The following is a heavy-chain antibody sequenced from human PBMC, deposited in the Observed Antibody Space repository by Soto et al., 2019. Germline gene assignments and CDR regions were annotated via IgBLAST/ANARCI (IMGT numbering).Heavy chain of an antibody. V-gene: IGHV3-30*03. CDR3: ARDPDSSGYYVFDY. CDR1: GLTFNTSG. J-gene: IGHJ4*02. D-gene: IGHD3-22*01. CDR2: ISYDGATQ. Sequence: GGSLRLSCEVSGLTFNTSGMHWVRQAPGKGLEWLAVISYDGATQYYGDTVKGRFTISRDNSKNTLFLHMGRLRAEDTAMYYCARDPDSSGYYVFDYWGQGTLVTVSS.